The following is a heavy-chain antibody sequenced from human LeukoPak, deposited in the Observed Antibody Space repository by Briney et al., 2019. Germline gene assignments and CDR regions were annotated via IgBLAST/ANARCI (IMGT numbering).Heavy chain of an antibody. D-gene: IGHD6-19*01. CDR3: VRVRGYWLVRGYLDY. Sequence: NPSETLSLTCTVSGGSMSSSSYYWGWIRQSPGKGLEWIGSIYYSGANHYNPSLKSRVTMSVDTSKNQFSVKLTSVTATDTAVYYCVRVRGYWLVRGYLDYWGQGTQVTVSS. J-gene: IGHJ4*02. V-gene: IGHV4-39*02. CDR1: GGSMSSSSYY. CDR2: IYYSGAN.